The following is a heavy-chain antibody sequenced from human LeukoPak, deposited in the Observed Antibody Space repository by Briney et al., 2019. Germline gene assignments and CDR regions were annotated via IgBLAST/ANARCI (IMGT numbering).Heavy chain of an antibody. D-gene: IGHD6-13*01. CDR2: INPNSGGT. Sequence: ASVKVSCKASGYTFTGYYMHWVRQAPGQGLEWMGWINPNSGGTNYAQKFQGRATMTRDTSISTAYMELSRLRSDDTAVYYCATSGYSSSWYRSYYYYGMDVWGQGTTVTVSS. CDR1: GYTFTGYY. CDR3: ATSGYSSSWYRSYYYYGMDV. J-gene: IGHJ6*02. V-gene: IGHV1-2*02.